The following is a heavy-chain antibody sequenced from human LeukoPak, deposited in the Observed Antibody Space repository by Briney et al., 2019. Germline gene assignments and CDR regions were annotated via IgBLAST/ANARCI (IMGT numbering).Heavy chain of an antibody. CDR1: GFTFDDYA. CDR3: AKDNSVWYYGSGSYDDY. D-gene: IGHD3-10*01. CDR2: ISWNSGSI. J-gene: IGHJ4*02. Sequence: PGGSLRLSCAASGFTFDDYAMHWVRQAPGKGLEWVSGISWNSGSIGYADSVKGRFTISRDNAKNSLYLQMNSLRAEDTALYYCAKDNSVWYYGSGSYDDYWGQGTLVTVSS. V-gene: IGHV3-9*01.